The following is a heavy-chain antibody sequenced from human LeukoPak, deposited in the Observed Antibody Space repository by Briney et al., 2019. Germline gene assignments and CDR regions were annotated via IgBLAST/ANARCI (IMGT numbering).Heavy chain of an antibody. Sequence: GRSLRLSCAASGFTFSGYAMHWVRQAPGKGLEWVSGISWNSGSIGYADSVKGRFTISRDNAKNSLYLQMNSLRAEDTALYYCARDLLGYCSSTSCYPYYYYYGMDVWGQGTTVTVSS. J-gene: IGHJ6*02. CDR1: GFTFSGYA. CDR3: ARDLLGYCSSTSCYPYYYYYGMDV. CDR2: ISWNSGSI. V-gene: IGHV3-9*01. D-gene: IGHD2-2*01.